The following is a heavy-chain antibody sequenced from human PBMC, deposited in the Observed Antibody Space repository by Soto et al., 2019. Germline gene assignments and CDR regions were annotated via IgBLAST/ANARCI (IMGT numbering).Heavy chain of an antibody. J-gene: IGHJ6*02. Sequence: GGSLRLSCAASGFTFSSYGMHWVRQAPGKGLEWVAVIWYDGSNKYYADSVKGRFTISRDNSKNTLYLQMNSLRAEDTAVYYCARADVWIAAAGTGQADYYYYGMDVWGQGTTVTVSS. V-gene: IGHV3-33*01. CDR1: GFTFSSYG. D-gene: IGHD6-13*01. CDR2: IWYDGSNK. CDR3: ARADVWIAAAGTGQADYYYYGMDV.